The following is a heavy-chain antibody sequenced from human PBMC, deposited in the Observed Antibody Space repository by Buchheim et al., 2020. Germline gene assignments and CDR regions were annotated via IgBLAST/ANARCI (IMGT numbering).Heavy chain of an antibody. D-gene: IGHD5-12*01. Sequence: QVQLVQSGAEVKKPGASVKVSCKASGYTFTSYYMHWVRQAPGQGLEWMGIINPSGGSTSYAQKFQGRVTMTRDTSTSTAHMELSSLRSEDTAVYYCAGGYSGYDNDYYYYGMDVWGQGTT. V-gene: IGHV1-46*01. CDR2: INPSGGST. J-gene: IGHJ6*02. CDR1: GYTFTSYY. CDR3: AGGYSGYDNDYYYYGMDV.